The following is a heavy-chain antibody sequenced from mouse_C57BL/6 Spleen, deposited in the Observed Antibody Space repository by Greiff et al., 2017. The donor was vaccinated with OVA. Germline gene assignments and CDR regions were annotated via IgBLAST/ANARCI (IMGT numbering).Heavy chain of an antibody. CDR3: ARDDGYSYWYFDV. D-gene: IGHD2-3*01. J-gene: IGHJ1*03. CDR2: INPNNGGT. CDR1: GYTFTDYN. V-gene: IGHV1-18*01. Sequence: VQLQQSGPVLVKPGASVKIPCKASGYTFTDYNMDWVKQSHGKSLEWIGDINPNNGGTIYNQKFKGKATLTVDKSSSTAYMELRSLTSEDTAVYYCARDDGYSYWYFDVWGTGTTVTVSS.